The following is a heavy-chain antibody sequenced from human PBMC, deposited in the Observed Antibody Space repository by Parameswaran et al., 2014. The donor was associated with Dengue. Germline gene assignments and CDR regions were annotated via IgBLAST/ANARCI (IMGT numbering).Heavy chain of an antibody. D-gene: IGHD5-12*01. CDR2: SITVGAP. CDR3: AREDIAGLGYFDY. J-gene: IGHJ4*02. Sequence: WIRQPQGRDWSGLGISITVGAPTTNPSLKSRVTISVDTSKNQFSLKLSSVTAADTAVYYCAREDIAGLGYFDYWGQGTLVTVX. V-gene: IGHV4-59*01.